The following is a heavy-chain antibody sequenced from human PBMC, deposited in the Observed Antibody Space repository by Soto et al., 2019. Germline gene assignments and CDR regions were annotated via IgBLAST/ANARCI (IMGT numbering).Heavy chain of an antibody. Sequence: QVQLQESGPGLAKPSQTLSLTCTVSGGSISTGGYYWTWIRQHPGKGLEWIGYIYYSGSTYYNPSLKSRVTISVDASKNQFSLKLTSVTAADTAVYSCARGLSVTLFDNWGQGTLVTVSS. CDR3: ARGLSVTLFDN. CDR1: GGSISTGGYY. J-gene: IGHJ4*02. CDR2: IYYSGST. V-gene: IGHV4-31*03. D-gene: IGHD4-17*01.